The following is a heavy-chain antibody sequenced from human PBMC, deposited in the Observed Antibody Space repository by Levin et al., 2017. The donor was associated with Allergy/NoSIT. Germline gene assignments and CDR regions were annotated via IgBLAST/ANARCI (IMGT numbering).Heavy chain of an antibody. CDR3: ARDLVGSSAFDY. V-gene: IGHV4-59*01. D-gene: IGHD6-6*01. Sequence: KPSETLSLTCTVSGGSISSYYWSWIRQPPGKGLEWIGYIYSSGSTNYNPSFKSRVTISVDTSKNQFSLKLSSVTAADTAVYYCARDLVGSSAFDYWGQGTLVTVSS. CDR1: GGSISSYY. CDR2: IYSSGST. J-gene: IGHJ4*02.